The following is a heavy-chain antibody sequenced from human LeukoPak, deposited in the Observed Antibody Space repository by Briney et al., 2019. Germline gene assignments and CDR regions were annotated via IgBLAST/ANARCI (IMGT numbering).Heavy chain of an antibody. CDR2: IYYSGST. D-gene: IGHD5-18*01. V-gene: IGHV4-31*11. CDR3: ARAVDTAMVRWFDP. Sequence: PSETLSLTCAVYGGSFSGYYWSWIRQHPGKGLEWIGYIYYSGSTYYNPSLKSRVTISVDTSKNQFSLKLSSVTAADTAVYYCARAVDTAMVRWFDPWGQGTLVTVSS. J-gene: IGHJ5*02. CDR1: GGSFSGYY.